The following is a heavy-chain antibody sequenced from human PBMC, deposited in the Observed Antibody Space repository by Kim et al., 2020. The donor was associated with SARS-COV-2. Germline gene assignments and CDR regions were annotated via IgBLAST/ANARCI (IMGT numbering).Heavy chain of an antibody. J-gene: IGHJ4*02. CDR2: ISHTGDIT. CDR3: AIRGSNYGAYNY. Sequence: GGSLRLSCAGSGFTFSSYGMSWVRQAPGKGLGWVSAISHTGDITDYANSMKGRFTISRDNSKNTLYLQMNSLRADDTALSYCAIRGSNYGAYNYWGQGTLVTVSS. D-gene: IGHD4-17*01. CDR1: GFTFSSYG. V-gene: IGHV3-23*01.